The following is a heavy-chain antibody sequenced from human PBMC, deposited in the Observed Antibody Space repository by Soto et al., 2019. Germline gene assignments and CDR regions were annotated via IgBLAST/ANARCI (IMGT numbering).Heavy chain of an antibody. Sequence: KPSETLSLTCAVYGGSFSGYWSWIRQPPGKGLEWIGEINHSGSTNYNPSLKSRVTISVDTSKNQFSLKLSSVTAADTAVYYCARGGSIAARPRNNWFDPWGQGTLVTVPS. V-gene: IGHV4-34*01. CDR1: GGSFSGY. D-gene: IGHD6-6*01. CDR2: INHSGST. CDR3: ARGGSIAARPRNNWFDP. J-gene: IGHJ5*02.